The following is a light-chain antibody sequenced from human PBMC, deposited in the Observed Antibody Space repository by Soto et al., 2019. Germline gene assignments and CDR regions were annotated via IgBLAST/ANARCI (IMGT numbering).Light chain of an antibody. CDR1: QSVGSD. J-gene: IGKJ1*01. CDR3: QHYDSARWT. V-gene: IGKV3-20*01. Sequence: EIMMTQSPATLSVSPGERATLSCRASQSVGSDLAWYQQKPGQAPRLLIYDASRRATGIPDRFSGSGSGTDFSLTISRLEPEDFAVYYCQHYDSARWTFGLGTKVDIK. CDR2: DAS.